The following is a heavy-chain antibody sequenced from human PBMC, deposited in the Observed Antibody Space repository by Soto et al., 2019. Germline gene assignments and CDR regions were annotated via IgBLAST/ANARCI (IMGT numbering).Heavy chain of an antibody. CDR3: AKDRTVAARNFDH. CDR2: ISTSIDAT. Sequence: GGSLRLSCAASGFTFSNYAMGWVRQAPGKGLEWVSSISTSIDATYYADSVKGRFTISRDDSKNMVYLQMNSLRAEDTAVYYCAKDRTVAARNFDHWGQGTLVTVPS. D-gene: IGHD2-21*02. CDR1: GFTFSNYA. V-gene: IGHV3-23*01. J-gene: IGHJ4*02.